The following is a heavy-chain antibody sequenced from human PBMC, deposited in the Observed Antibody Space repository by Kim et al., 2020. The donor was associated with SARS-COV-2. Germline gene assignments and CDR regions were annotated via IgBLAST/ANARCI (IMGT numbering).Heavy chain of an antibody. V-gene: IGHV4-39*07. CDR3: ASVPGLYDILTGYYDDFDV. CDR2: IYYSGST. Sequence: SETLSLTCTVSGGSISSSSYYWGWIRQPPGKGLEWIGSIYYSGSTYHNPSLKSRVTIAVDTSKNQFSLKLSSVTAADTAVYYCASVPGLYDILTGYYDDFDVWGLGAMVSVSS. J-gene: IGHJ3*01. CDR1: GGSISSSSYY. D-gene: IGHD3-9*01.